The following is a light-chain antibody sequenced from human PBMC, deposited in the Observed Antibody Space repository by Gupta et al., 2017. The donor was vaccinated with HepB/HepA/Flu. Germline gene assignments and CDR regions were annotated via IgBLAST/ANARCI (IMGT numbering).Light chain of an antibody. Sequence: EIILTQSPATLSLSPGVRATLSCRASQNISYFLARYQQKPGQAPRVLIYSTSNRAAGIPARFSGSGSGTDFTLTISSLEPEDFAIYYCQEHRIWKTFGQGTKVEIK. CDR3: QEHRIWKT. CDR2: STS. CDR1: QNISYF. J-gene: IGKJ1*01. V-gene: IGKV3-11*01.